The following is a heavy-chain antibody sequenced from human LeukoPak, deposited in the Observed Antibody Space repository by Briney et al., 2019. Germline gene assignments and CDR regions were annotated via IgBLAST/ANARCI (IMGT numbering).Heavy chain of an antibody. Sequence: GGSLRLSCAASGFTVSWNYINWVRQAPGKGLEWVSVIYRGGSTFYADSVKGRFTISRDNSKNTLSLQMNSLRVEDTGVYYCARDLPTATTGIIYNYSGMDVWGQGTTVTVSS. V-gene: IGHV3-66*02. D-gene: IGHD4-17*01. J-gene: IGHJ6*02. CDR3: ARDLPTATTGIIYNYSGMDV. CDR1: GFTVSWNY. CDR2: IYRGGST.